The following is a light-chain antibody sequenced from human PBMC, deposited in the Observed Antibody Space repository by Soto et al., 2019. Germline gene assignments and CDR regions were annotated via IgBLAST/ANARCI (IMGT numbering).Light chain of an antibody. CDR1: SSDVGAYNY. J-gene: IGLJ3*02. CDR2: EVS. CDR3: SSFAGWNNCWV. Sequence: QSALTQPPSASGSPGQSFTISCTGTSSDVGAYNYVSWFQQHPGKAPKLMIYEVSKRPSGVPDRFSGSKSGNTAALTVSGLHAEDEADYDCSSFAGWNNCWVFGGGTKLTVL. V-gene: IGLV2-8*01.